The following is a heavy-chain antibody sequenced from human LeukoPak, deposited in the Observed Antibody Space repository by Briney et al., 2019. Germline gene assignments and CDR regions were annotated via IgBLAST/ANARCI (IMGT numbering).Heavy chain of an antibody. CDR1: GFTFDDYA. D-gene: IGHD1-1*01. J-gene: IGHJ4*02. Sequence: GRSLRLSCAASGFTFDDYAMHWVRQAPGKGLEWVSGISWNSGSIGYADSVKGRFTISRDNAKNSLYLQMNSLRAEDTAVYYCARGTPDYWGQGTLVTVSS. CDR2: ISWNSGSI. CDR3: ARGTPDY. V-gene: IGHV3-9*01.